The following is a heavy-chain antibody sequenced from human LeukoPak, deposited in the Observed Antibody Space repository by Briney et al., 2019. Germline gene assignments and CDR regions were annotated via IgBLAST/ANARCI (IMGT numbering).Heavy chain of an antibody. CDR1: GFTFSSYS. CDR2: ISSSSSYI. J-gene: IGHJ4*02. Sequence: GGSLRLSCAASGFTFSSYSMKWVRQAPGKGLEWVSSISSSSSYIYYADSVKGRFAISRDNAKNSLYLQMNSLRAEDTAVYYCARDQAAAGNCFDYWGQGTLVTVSS. D-gene: IGHD6-13*01. CDR3: ARDQAAAGNCFDY. V-gene: IGHV3-21*01.